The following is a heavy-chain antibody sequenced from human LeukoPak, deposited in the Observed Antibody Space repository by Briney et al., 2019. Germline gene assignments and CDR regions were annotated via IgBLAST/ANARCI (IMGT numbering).Heavy chain of an antibody. CDR2: ISSDGTTT. V-gene: IGHV3-74*01. J-gene: IGHJ4*02. Sequence: GGSLRLSCAASGFTFSAYWMHWVRQIPGRGLVWVSHISSDGTTTTYADSVKGRFTISRDNARNTLFLQMKRLRAEDTAVYFCVRDRGGLPVVYWGQGSLVTVSS. CDR3: VRDRGGLPVVY. CDR1: GFTFSAYW. D-gene: IGHD3-10*01.